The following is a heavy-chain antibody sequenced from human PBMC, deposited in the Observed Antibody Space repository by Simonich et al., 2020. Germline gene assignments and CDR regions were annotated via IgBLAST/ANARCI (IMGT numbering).Heavy chain of an antibody. V-gene: IGHV4-38-2*01. CDR1: GYSISSGSY. CDR3: ARVGYSNYYYYGMDV. CDR2: IYHRGTT. D-gene: IGHD6-13*01. J-gene: IGHJ6*02. Sequence: QVQLQESGPGLVKPSETLSLTCAVSGYSISSGSYWGWIRPPPGKGLEWMGRIYHRGTTYYNPSLKIRVTISVDTSKNQFSLKLSSVTAADTAVYYCARVGYSNYYYYGMDVWGQGTTVTVSS.